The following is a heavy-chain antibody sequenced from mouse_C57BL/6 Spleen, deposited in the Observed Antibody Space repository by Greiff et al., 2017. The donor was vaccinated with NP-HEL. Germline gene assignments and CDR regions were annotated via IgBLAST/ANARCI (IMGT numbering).Heavy chain of an antibody. D-gene: IGHD2-4*01. CDR3: ASLECYDDRRYFDV. CDR1: GYTFTSYW. J-gene: IGHJ1*01. V-gene: IGHV1-53*01. CDR2: INPSNGGT. Sequence: VQLQQPGTELVKPGASVKLSCKASGYTFTSYWMHWVKQRPGQGLEWIGNINPSNGGTNYNEKFKSKATLTVDKSSSTAYMQLSSLTSEDSAVYSCASLECYDDRRYFDVWGPGTTVTVSS.